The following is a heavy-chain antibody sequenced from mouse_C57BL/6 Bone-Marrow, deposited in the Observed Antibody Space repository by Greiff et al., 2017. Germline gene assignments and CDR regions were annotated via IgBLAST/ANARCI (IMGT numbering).Heavy chain of an antibody. CDR2: ISSGSSTI. CDR1: GFTFSDYG. D-gene: IGHD1-1*01. V-gene: IGHV5-17*01. CDR3: ARRGHGSSLDY. Sequence: DVQLVESGGGLVKPGGSLKLSCAASGFTFSDYGMHWVRQAPEKGLEWVAYISSGSSTIYYADTVKGRFTIPRANAKNTLFLQMTSLRSEDTAMDYCARRGHGSSLDYWGQGTTLTVSS. J-gene: IGHJ2*01.